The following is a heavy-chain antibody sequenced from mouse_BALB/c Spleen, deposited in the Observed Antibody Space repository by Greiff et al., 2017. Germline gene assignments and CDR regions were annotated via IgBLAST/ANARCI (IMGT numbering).Heavy chain of an antibody. J-gene: IGHJ2*01. D-gene: IGHD2-10*02. CDR3: ARGGYGIYVDY. Sequence: QVQLQQSGAELARPGASVKMSCKASGYTFTSYTMHWVKQRPGQGLEWIGYINPSSGYTNYNQKFKDKATLTADKSSSTAYMQLSSLTSEDSAVYYGARGGYGIYVDYWGEGTTLTVSS. CDR2: INPSSGYT. V-gene: IGHV1-4*01. CDR1: GYTFTSYT.